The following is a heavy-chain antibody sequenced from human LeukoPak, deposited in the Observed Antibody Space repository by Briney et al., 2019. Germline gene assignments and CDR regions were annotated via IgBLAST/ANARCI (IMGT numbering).Heavy chain of an antibody. J-gene: IGHJ5*02. D-gene: IGHD6-13*01. CDR3: ARGSSSSSGWFDP. CDR1: GYIFTGYY. CDR2: INPNSGDT. Sequence: ASVKVSCKASGYIFTGYYMHWVRQVPGQGLEWLGWINPNSGDTSYAQKFRGRVTMTSDTSINTAYVELSGLISDDTAVYYCARGSSSSSGWFDPWAQGTLVTVSS. V-gene: IGHV1-2*02.